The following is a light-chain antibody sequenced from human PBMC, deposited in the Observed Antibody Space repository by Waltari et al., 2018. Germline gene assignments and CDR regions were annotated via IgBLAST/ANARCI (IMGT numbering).Light chain of an antibody. J-gene: IGLJ2*01. CDR3: SSYTYGGPWV. CDR1: SSDIGGYDL. CDR2: EVD. V-gene: IGLV2-23*02. Sequence: SALTQPASVSASPGQSITISCTASSSDIGGYDLVAWYQQHPGKAPHRLIYEVDKRPSGVSYRFSGSKSGNAASLTVSGLQPEDEGHYFCSSYTYGGPWVFGGGTLLTVL.